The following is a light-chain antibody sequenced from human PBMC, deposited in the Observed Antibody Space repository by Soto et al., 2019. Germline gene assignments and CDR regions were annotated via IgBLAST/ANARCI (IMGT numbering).Light chain of an antibody. CDR3: QQYGSSPIT. CDR1: QSVSSSY. V-gene: IGKV3-20*01. CDR2: GAS. Sequence: EIVLTQSPGTLSLAPGERATLSCRASQSVSSSYLAWYQQKPGQAHSLLICGASSRATGIPDRFSGSGSGTDFTLSISRLEPVDFAVYYWQQYGSSPITFGQGTRLDIK. J-gene: IGKJ5*01.